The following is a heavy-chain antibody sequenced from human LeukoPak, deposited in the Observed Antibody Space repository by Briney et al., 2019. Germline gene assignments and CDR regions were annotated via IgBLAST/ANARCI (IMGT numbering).Heavy chain of an antibody. CDR2: IYWDDDK. J-gene: IGHJ1*01. Sequence: SGPTLVIPTQTLTLTCTFSGFSLSTSGVGVGWIRQPPGKALEWLALIYWDDDKRYSPSLKSRLTITKDTSKNQVVLTMTNMDAVDTATYYCAHTYSTRTAGYFHRWGQGTLVIVSS. V-gene: IGHV2-5*02. CDR3: AHTYSTRTAGYFHR. CDR1: GFSLSTSGVG. D-gene: IGHD6-13*01.